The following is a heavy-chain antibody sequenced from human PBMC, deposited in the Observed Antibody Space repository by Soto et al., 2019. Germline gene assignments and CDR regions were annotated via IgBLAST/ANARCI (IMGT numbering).Heavy chain of an antibody. CDR2: INAGNGNT. Sequence: ASVKVSCKASGYTFTSYAMHWVRQAPGQRLEWMGWINAGNGNTKYSQKSQGRVTITRETSAGTAYMELSSLRSADTAVYYWAKLIVVVPAAHPARGGLSDAFDIWGQGTMVTVSS. J-gene: IGHJ3*02. D-gene: IGHD2-2*01. V-gene: IGHV1-3*01. CDR1: GYTFTSYA. CDR3: AKLIVVVPAAHPARGGLSDAFDI.